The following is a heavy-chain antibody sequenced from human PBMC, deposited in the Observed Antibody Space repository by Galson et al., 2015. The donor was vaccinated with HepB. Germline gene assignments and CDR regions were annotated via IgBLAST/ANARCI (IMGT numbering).Heavy chain of an antibody. J-gene: IGHJ4*01. CDR1: GYNFTNYW. V-gene: IGHV5-51*01. CDR3: ARQHYFGSGTYRTNWRFEN. D-gene: IGHD3-10*01. CDR2: IYPGDADT. Sequence: SGAEVKKPGESLKISCKGSGYNFTNYWIGWVRQMPGKGLDLMGVIYPGDADTRYSPSFEGQVTISADKSVNTAYLQWSSLRPSDTAIYYCARQHYFGSGTYRTNWRFENWGQGALVTVSS.